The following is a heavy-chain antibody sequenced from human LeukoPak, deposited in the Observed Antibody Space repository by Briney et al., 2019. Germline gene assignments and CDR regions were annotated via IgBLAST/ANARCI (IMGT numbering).Heavy chain of an antibody. J-gene: IGHJ5*02. CDR1: GYTSTSYD. CDR2: MNPNSGNT. CDR3: ARSRFGELAWFDP. Sequence: ASVKVSCKASGYTSTSYDINWVRQATGQGLEWMGWMNPNSGNTGYAQKFQGRVTMTRDTSISTAYMELSSLRSEDTAVYYCARSRFGELAWFDPWGQGTLVTVSS. D-gene: IGHD3-10*01. V-gene: IGHV1-8*01.